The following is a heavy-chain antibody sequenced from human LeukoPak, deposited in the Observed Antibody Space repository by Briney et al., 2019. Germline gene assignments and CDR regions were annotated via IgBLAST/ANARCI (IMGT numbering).Heavy chain of an antibody. V-gene: IGHV3-21*01. CDR2: ISRSASYI. CDR1: GFTFTGYA. CDR3: AREWELLGDPFDY. D-gene: IGHD1-26*01. J-gene: IGHJ4*02. Sequence: GRSLRLSCTASGFTFTGYAMHWVRQAPGKGLEWVSSISRSASYIYYADSVKGRFTISRDNAKNSLYLQMNSLRVEDTAVYYCAREWELLGDPFDYWGQGTLVTVSS.